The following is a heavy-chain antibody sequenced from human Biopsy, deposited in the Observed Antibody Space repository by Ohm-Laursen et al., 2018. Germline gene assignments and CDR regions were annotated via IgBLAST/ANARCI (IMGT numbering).Heavy chain of an antibody. CDR1: GFTFSPYS. V-gene: IGHV3-21*04. J-gene: IGHJ3*02. Sequence: SLRLSCSASGFTFSPYSMNWVRQAPGEGLEWVSSISSRSSDIYYADSVKGRFTISRDNAKNSLYLQMNSLRAEDTAVYYCARGNYYYDSSGLESYDAFDIWGQGTMVTVSS. D-gene: IGHD3-22*01. CDR2: ISSRSSDI. CDR3: ARGNYYYDSSGLESYDAFDI.